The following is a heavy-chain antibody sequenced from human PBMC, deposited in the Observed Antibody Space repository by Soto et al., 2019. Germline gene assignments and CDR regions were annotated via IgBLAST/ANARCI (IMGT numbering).Heavy chain of an antibody. J-gene: IGHJ5*02. CDR2: ISGSGFKK. D-gene: IGHD1-26*01. CDR1: GFIFENFG. CDR3: AKNQGVELVPLATVDWFDP. V-gene: IGHV3-23*01. Sequence: GGSLRLSCAASGFIFENFGMSWVRQAPGKGLEWISSISGSGFKKYCADSVKGRFTISRDNSKSTVYLELNSLSAEDTAVYHCAKNQGVELVPLATVDWFDPWGQGSVVTVSS.